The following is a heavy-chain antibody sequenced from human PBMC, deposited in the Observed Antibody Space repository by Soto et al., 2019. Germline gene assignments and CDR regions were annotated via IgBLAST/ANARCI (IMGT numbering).Heavy chain of an antibody. CDR1: GCSIISSSYY. D-gene: IGHD3-3*01. CDR2: IYYSGST. J-gene: IGHJ4*02. CDR3: ASSISGFWSGYPIPFY. Sequence: PSETLSLTCTVSGCSIISSSYYWGWIRQPPGKGLEWIGYIYYSGSTDYNHSLRSRLTISVDTSKTQLSLKLNSMTAADTAVYYCASSISGFWSGYPIPFYWGRGTLVTVSS. V-gene: IGHV4-61*05.